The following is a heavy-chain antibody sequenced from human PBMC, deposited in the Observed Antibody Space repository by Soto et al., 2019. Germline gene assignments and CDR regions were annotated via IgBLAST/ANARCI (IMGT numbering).Heavy chain of an antibody. CDR1: GFTFSSYG. V-gene: IGHV3-33*01. J-gene: IGHJ6*02. CDR3: ARDPGYLGGYYTVSAGQDYYYYYGMDV. CDR2: IWYDGSNK. D-gene: IGHD3-3*01. Sequence: PGGSLRLSCAASGFTFSSYGMHWVRQAPGKGLEWVAVIWYDGSNKYYADSVKGRFTISRDNSKNTLYLQMNSLRAEDTAVYYCARDPGYLGGYYTVSAGQDYYYYYGMDVWGQGTTVTVSS.